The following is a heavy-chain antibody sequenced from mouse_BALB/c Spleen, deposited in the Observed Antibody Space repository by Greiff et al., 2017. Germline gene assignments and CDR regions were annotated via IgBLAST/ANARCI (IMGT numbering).Heavy chain of an antibody. J-gene: IGHJ2*01. D-gene: IGHD2-3*01. CDR3: ASEGVTTPHYFDY. CDR1: GYTFSSYW. CDR2: ILPGSGST. V-gene: IGHV1-9*01. Sequence: VKLMESGAELMKPGASVKISCKATGYTFSSYWIEWVKQRPGHGLEWIGEILPGSGSTNYNEKFKGKATFTADTSSNTAYMQLSSLTSEDSAVYYCASEGVTTPHYFDYWGQGTTLTVSS.